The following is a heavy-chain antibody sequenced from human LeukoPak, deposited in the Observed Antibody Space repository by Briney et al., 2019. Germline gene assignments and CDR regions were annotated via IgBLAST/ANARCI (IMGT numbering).Heavy chain of an antibody. V-gene: IGHV3-30-3*01. CDR1: GFTFSSYA. CDR2: ISYDGSNK. CDR3: ARDIGAVASGGWFDP. J-gene: IGHJ5*02. Sequence: SGRSLRLSCAASGFTFSSYAMHWVGQAPGKGLEWVAVISYDGSNKYYADSVKGRFTISRDNSKNTLFLQMNSLRAEDTAVYYCARDIGAVASGGWFDPWGQGTLVTVSS. D-gene: IGHD6-19*01.